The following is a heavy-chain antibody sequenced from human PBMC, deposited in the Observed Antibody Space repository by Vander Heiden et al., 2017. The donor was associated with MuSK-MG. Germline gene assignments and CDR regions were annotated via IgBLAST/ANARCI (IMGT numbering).Heavy chain of an antibody. CDR3: ARDRDYYDSSGYSMVGWFDP. Sequence: QLQLQASGSGLVKPSQTLSLTCAVSGGSISSGGYSWSWIRQPPGKGLEWIGYIYHSGSTYYNPSLKSRVTISVDRSKNQFSLKLSSVTAADTAVYYCARDRDYYDSSGYSMVGWFDPWGQGTLVTVSS. CDR1: GGSISSGGYS. CDR2: IYHSGST. D-gene: IGHD3-22*01. V-gene: IGHV4-30-2*01. J-gene: IGHJ5*02.